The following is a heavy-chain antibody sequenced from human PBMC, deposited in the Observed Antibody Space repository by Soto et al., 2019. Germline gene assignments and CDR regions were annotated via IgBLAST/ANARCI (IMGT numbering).Heavy chain of an antibody. J-gene: IGHJ4*02. D-gene: IGHD5-12*01. CDR1: GGSISSSSYY. CDR2: IYYSGST. V-gene: IGHV4-39*01. CDR3: ARHPSIVATIFDY. Sequence: QLQLQESGPGLVKPSETLSLTCTVSGGSISSSSYYWGWIRQPPGQGLEWYGRIYYSGSTYYNPSLNSRVTISVDTSKNQFSLKLSSVNAADTAVYYSARHPSIVATIFDYWGQGTLVTVSS.